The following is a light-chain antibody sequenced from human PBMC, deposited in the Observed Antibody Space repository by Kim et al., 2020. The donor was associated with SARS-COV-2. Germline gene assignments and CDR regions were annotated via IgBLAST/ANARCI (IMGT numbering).Light chain of an antibody. CDR1: SSDVGGYNY. CDR3: SSYTATNTLI. V-gene: IGLV2-14*03. Sequence: GQSITLSCTGTSSDVGGYNYVSWYQQHPGKAPKLMIYDVTNRPSGVSDRFSGSKSGKTASLSISGLQAEDEADYYCSSYTATNTLIFGGGTQLTVL. CDR2: DVT. J-gene: IGLJ2*01.